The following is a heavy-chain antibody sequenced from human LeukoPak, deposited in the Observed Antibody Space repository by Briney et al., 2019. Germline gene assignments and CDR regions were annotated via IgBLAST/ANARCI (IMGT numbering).Heavy chain of an antibody. D-gene: IGHD5-12*01. CDR3: ARDHRYAFDN. CDR1: GFNFIDYS. V-gene: IGHV3-48*01. J-gene: IGHJ4*01. CDR2: IGISSGNT. Sequence: GGSLRLFCAASGFNFIDYSMNWVRQAPGKGLEGISYIGISSGNTKYADSVKGRFTISRDKARNSLYLQMNSLRVEDTAVYYCARDHRYAFDNWGHGTLVTVSS.